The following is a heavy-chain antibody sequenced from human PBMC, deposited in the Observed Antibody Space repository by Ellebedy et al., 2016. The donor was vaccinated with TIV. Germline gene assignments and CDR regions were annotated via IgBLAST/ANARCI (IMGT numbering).Heavy chain of an antibody. CDR1: GGSISSSSYY. CDR2: IYYSGST. Sequence: SETLSLXCTVSGGSISSSSYYWGWIRQPPGKGLEWIGSIYYSGSTYYNPSLKSRVTISVDTSKNQFSLKLSSVTAADTAVYYCARLRAVAGTLGWGQGTLVTVSS. CDR3: ARLRAVAGTLG. V-gene: IGHV4-39*01. D-gene: IGHD6-19*01. J-gene: IGHJ4*02.